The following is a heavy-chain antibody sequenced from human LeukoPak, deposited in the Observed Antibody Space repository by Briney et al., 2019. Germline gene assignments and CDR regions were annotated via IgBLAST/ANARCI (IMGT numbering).Heavy chain of an antibody. J-gene: IGHJ4*02. D-gene: IGHD3-10*02. CDR3: ASVRVESGSAANFDN. V-gene: IGHV3-74*03. CDR1: GHSLHRYW. Sequence: GGSLRLFCAVSGHSLHRYWMHWVRHAPGKGLVWLSRINTWGSDTKHADCVGGRHPIHRDNAKNKLYLEMNSLRAGDTAVYYCASVRVESGSAANFDNWGQGTLVTVSS. CDR2: INTWGSDT.